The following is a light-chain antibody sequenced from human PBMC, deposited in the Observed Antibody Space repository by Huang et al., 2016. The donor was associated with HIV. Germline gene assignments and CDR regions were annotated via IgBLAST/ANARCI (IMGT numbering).Light chain of an antibody. V-gene: IGKV1-5*01. CDR1: QCFTTW. Sequence: DIQMTQSPSTLSASVGDRVTITCRASQCFTTWLAWYQQKPGKAPKLLIYDVSSLESGVPSRFSGSGSGTEFTLTISSLQPDDFATYYCQQYDGYPWTFGQGTKVEIK. CDR3: QQYDGYPWT. J-gene: IGKJ1*01. CDR2: DVS.